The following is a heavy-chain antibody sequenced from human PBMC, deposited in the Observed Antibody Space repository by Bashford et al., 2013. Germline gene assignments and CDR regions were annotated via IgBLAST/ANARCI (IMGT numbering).Heavy chain of an antibody. Sequence: VRQAPGKGLEWVAVIWYDGSNKYYADSVKGRFTISRDNSKNTLYLQMNSLRAEDTAVYYCARDIRAYYYDSSGYYPPEYWGQGTLVTVSS. CDR3: ARDIRAYYYDSSGYYPPEY. V-gene: IGHV3-33*01. J-gene: IGHJ4*02. D-gene: IGHD3-22*01. CDR2: IWYDGSNK.